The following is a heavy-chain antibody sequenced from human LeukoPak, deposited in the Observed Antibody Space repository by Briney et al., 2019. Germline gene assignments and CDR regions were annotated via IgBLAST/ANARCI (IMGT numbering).Heavy chain of an antibody. V-gene: IGHV4-39*01. CDR2: IYYSGGT. J-gene: IGHJ4*02. Sequence: SETLSLTCTVSGGSLSSSSYYWGWIRQPPGTGLEWVGSIYYSGGTYYNPSLKSRVTISVDTSKNQFSLKLSSVTAADMAVYYCAVGYSYGPPYDYCGQRTLVTLS. CDR3: AVGYSYGPPYDY. CDR1: GGSLSSSSYY. D-gene: IGHD5-18*01.